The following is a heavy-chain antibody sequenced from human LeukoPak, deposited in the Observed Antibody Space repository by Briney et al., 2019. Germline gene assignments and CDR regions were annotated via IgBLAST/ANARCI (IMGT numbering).Heavy chain of an antibody. CDR3: ARDTRGAFDL. CDR2: MYYSGNT. Sequence: ASETLSLTCTLSGASITRYFWSWLRRPPGKGLEWIAYMYYSGNTNYNPSLKSRVIISVDKSKNQLSLNLSSVTAADTAVYYCARDTRGAFDLWGQGTMVTVSS. J-gene: IGHJ3*01. V-gene: IGHV4-59*01. CDR1: GASITRYF. D-gene: IGHD2-2*01.